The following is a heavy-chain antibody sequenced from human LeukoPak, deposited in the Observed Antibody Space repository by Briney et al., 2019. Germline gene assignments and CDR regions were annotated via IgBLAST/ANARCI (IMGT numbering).Heavy chain of an antibody. CDR1: GGTFSSYA. CDR3: ARILISAGTLLDY. D-gene: IGHD6-13*01. Sequence: ASVKVSCKASGGTFSSYAISWVRQAPGPGLEWMGWIGAYNGDTNYAQKFQGRVTVTTDASTSTAYMELRSLRSDDTAVYYCARILISAGTLLDYWGQGTLVIVSS. V-gene: IGHV1-18*01. J-gene: IGHJ4*02. CDR2: IGAYNGDT.